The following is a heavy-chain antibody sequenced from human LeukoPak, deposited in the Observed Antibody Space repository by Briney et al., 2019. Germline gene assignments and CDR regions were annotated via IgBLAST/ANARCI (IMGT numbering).Heavy chain of an antibody. D-gene: IGHD2-15*01. V-gene: IGHV3-21*01. J-gene: IGHJ4*02. CDR3: AKDAFTDIVVVVAATPEFDY. CDR2: ISSSSSYI. Sequence: GGSLRLSCAASGFTFSSYSMNWVRQAPGKGLEWVSSISSSSSYIYYADSVKGRFTISRDNAKNSLYLQMNSLRAEDTAVYYCAKDAFTDIVVVVAATPEFDYWGQGTLVTVSS. CDR1: GFTFSSYS.